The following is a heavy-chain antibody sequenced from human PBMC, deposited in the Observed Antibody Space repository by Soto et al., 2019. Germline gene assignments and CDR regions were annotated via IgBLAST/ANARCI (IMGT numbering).Heavy chain of an antibody. CDR3: TKGTMIRGASPFDY. D-gene: IGHD3-10*01. CDR1: GFTFSSYA. V-gene: IGHV3-23*01. CDR2: TSGSGDFI. J-gene: IGHJ4*02. Sequence: PGGSLRLSCVVSGFTFSSYAMSWVRQAPGKGLEWVPATSGSGDFIYYADSVKGRFTISRDNSKNTLYLQMNNLRAEDTAVYYCTKGTMIRGASPFDYWGQGTLVTVSS.